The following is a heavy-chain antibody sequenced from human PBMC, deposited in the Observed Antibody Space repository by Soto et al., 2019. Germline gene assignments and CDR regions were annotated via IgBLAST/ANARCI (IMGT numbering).Heavy chain of an antibody. V-gene: IGHV3-9*01. Sequence: EVQLVESGGGLVQPGRSLRLSCAASGFTFDDYAMHWVRQAPGKGLEWVSGISWNSGSIGYADSVKGRFTISGDNAKNSLYRQMNSLRAEDTALYYCAKGYDGTTFQSVGAYWGQGTLVTVSS. CDR1: GFTFDDYA. J-gene: IGHJ4*02. CDR3: AKGYDGTTFQSVGAY. CDR2: ISWNSGSI. D-gene: IGHD3-16*01.